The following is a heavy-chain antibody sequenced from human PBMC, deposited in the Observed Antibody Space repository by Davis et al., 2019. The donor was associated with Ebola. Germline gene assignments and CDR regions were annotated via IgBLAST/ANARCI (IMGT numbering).Heavy chain of an antibody. V-gene: IGHV5-51*01. CDR1: EFTFSNYW. Sequence: GESLKISCESSEFTFSNYWIAWVRQMPGKGPEWMGIIYPADSDTRYSPSFQGQVTISVDRSINTAYLQWSSLKASDTAMYYCARRRVIHAMSTNDYFDYWGQGTLVTVSS. J-gene: IGHJ4*02. D-gene: IGHD5/OR15-5a*01. CDR2: IYPADSDT. CDR3: ARRRVIHAMSTNDYFDY.